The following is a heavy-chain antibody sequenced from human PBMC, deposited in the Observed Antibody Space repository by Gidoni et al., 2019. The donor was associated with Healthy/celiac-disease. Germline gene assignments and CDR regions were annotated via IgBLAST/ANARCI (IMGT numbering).Heavy chain of an antibody. V-gene: IGHV1-69*01. CDR3: TGEFSYCSSTSCYPDYWFDP. CDR1: RGTFSSHA. Sequence: QVQLVQSGAEVKKPGSSVKVSCKAPRGTFSSHAIRWVRQAPGPGLQWMGGISPIFGTANYAQKFQGRVTITADESTSTAYMKLSSLRSEDTAVYYCTGEFSYCSSTSCYPDYWFDPWGQGTLVTVSS. J-gene: IGHJ5*02. D-gene: IGHD2-2*01. CDR2: ISPIFGTA.